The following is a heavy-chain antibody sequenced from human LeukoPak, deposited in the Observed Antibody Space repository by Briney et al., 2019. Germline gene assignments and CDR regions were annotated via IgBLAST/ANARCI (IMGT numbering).Heavy chain of an antibody. CDR3: ARSSSGWYGIFDY. J-gene: IGHJ4*02. V-gene: IGHV1-46*01. D-gene: IGHD6-19*01. CDR2: INPSGGST. CDR1: GYTLTSYY. Sequence: ALVKVSCKASGYTLTSYYMHWVRQAPGQGLEWMGIINPSGGSTSYAQKFQGRVTMTRDTSTSTVYMELSSLRSEDTAVYYCARSSSGWYGIFDYWGQGTLVTVSS.